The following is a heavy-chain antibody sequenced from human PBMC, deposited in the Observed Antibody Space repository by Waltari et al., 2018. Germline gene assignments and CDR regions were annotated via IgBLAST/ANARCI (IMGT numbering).Heavy chain of an antibody. Sequence: QVQLVVSGGGVVQPGGSLRHSGAASGFTFSSYGIHWVRQAPGKGLEWVAFIRYDGSNKYYADSVKGRFTISRDNSKNTLYLQMNSLRAEDTAVYYCAKVRAPWGLFDYWGQGTLVTVSS. V-gene: IGHV3-30*02. J-gene: IGHJ4*02. D-gene: IGHD7-27*01. CDR1: GFTFSSYG. CDR2: IRYDGSNK. CDR3: AKVRAPWGLFDY.